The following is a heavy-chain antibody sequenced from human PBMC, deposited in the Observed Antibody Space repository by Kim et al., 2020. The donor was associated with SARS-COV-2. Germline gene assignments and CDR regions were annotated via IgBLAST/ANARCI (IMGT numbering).Heavy chain of an antibody. V-gene: IGHV1-69*02. J-gene: IGHJ6*02. CDR2: IIPILGIA. CDR1: GGTFSSYT. Sequence: VKVSCKASGGTFSSYTISWVRQAPGQGLEWMGRIIPILGIANYAQKFQGRVTITADKSTSTAYMELSSLRSEDTAVYYCARGVIIAVAGSYYYYYGMDVWGQGTTVTVSS. CDR3: ARGVIIAVAGSYYYYYGMDV. D-gene: IGHD6-19*01.